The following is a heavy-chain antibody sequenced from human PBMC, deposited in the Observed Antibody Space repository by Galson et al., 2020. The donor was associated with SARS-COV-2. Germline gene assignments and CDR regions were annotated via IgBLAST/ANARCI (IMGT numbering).Heavy chain of an antibody. CDR3: AKAYFSGSYQLDYYYVLGV. CDR1: GFTFSTYA. J-gene: IGHJ6*02. Sequence: WGSLRLSCSASGFTFSTYAMSWVRQAPGKGPEWVSVISVSADVTYYTDSVKGRFTVSRENSKNTLSLQMNSLRAEDTAVYYCAKAYFSGSYQLDYYYVLGVWGQGTTVTVSS. D-gene: IGHD1-26*01. CDR2: ISVSADVT. V-gene: IGHV3-23*01.